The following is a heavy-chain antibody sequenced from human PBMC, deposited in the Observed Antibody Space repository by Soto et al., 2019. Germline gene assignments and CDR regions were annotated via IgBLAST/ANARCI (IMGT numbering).Heavy chain of an antibody. D-gene: IGHD5-12*01. Sequence: ASVKVSCKASGYTFTSYYMHWVRQAPGQGLEWMGIINPSGGSTSYAQKFQGRVTMTRDTSTSTVYMELSSLRSEDTAVYYCARDAVKDIVASHFDYWGQGTLVTVSS. CDR2: INPSGGST. CDR3: ARDAVKDIVASHFDY. J-gene: IGHJ4*02. V-gene: IGHV1-46*03. CDR1: GYTFTSYY.